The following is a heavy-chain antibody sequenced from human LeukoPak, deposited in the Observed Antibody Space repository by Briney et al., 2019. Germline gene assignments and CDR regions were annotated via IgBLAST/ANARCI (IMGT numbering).Heavy chain of an antibody. CDR2: INPKSGAT. J-gene: IGHJ3*02. CDR3: ARGAWRYGSAFDI. CDR1: EYTFTNYY. D-gene: IGHD3-3*01. V-gene: IGHV1-2*06. Sequence: ASVKVSSKTSEYTFTNYYMHWVRQDTGQGLEWMGRINPKSGATNYAQQFLGRVTMTTDTSTTTAYMELTRLRSDDTAVYYCARGAWRYGSAFDIWGQGTMVIVSS.